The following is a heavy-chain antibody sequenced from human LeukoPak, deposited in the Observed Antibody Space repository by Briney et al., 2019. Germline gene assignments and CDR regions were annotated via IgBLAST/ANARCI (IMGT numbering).Heavy chain of an antibody. CDR3: ARELPREVTLDY. CDR2: INTDGSST. Sequence: GGSLRLSCAASGFNFISYGMQWVRQAPGKGLVWVSRINTDGSSTSYADSVKGRLTISRDNAKNTLYLQMNSLRAEDTGVYYCARELPREVTLDYWGQGTLVTVSS. J-gene: IGHJ4*02. D-gene: IGHD2-21*02. CDR1: GFNFISYG. V-gene: IGHV3-74*01.